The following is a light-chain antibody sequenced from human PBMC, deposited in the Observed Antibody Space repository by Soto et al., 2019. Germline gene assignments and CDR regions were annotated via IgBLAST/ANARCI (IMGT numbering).Light chain of an antibody. V-gene: IGKV1-5*01. CDR3: QQSNKFSPP. Sequence: DIQMTQSPATLSASVGDRVTMTCRASQSIGSWLAWYQHKPGRAPKLLIFDGARLESGVPSRFSGSGSGTEITFTISSLQPEDFATYYCQQSNKFSPPFGQGTRLEIK. CDR1: QSIGSW. CDR2: DGA. J-gene: IGKJ5*01.